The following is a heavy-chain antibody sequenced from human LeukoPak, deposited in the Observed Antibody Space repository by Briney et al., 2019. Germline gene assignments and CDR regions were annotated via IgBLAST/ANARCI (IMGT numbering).Heavy chain of an antibody. CDR2: ISSSSSYI. V-gene: IGHV3-21*01. D-gene: IGHD2-21*01. J-gene: IGHJ4*02. CDR3: AKRGEGIVYVEY. CDR1: GFTFSSYN. Sequence: GGSLRLSCAASGFTFSSYNMNWVRQAPGKGLEWVSSISSSSSYIYYADSVRGRFTISRDNAKNSLYLQINSLRAEDTSVYHCAKRGEGIVYVEYWGQGTLVTVSS.